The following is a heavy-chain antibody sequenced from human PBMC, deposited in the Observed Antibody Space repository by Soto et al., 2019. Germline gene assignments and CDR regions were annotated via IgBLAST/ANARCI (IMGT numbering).Heavy chain of an antibody. J-gene: IGHJ4*02. D-gene: IGHD2-15*01. V-gene: IGHV3-15*05. CDR1: GFTFRNAW. CDR2: IKSKTDGGTT. CDR3: TTARGLGGIDYY. Sequence: EVQLVESGGGLVKPGESLRLSCAASGFTFRNAWMTWIRQAPGKGLEWVGRIKSKTDGGTTDYAAPVKGRISISRDDSKNTLYRQMISLKTEDTAVYYCTTARGLGGIDYYWGQGTLVTVSS.